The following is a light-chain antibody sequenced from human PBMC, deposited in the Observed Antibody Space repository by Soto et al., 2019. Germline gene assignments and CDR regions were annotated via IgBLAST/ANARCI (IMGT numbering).Light chain of an antibody. CDR3: QQYKYYWT. CDR2: KAS. J-gene: IGKJ1*01. V-gene: IGKV1-5*03. Sequence: PSTLSASVGDRVTITCRASQSISSWLAWYQQKPGKAPKLLIYKASSLESGVPSRFAGSGFGTEFTLTISGLQPDDFGIYFCQQYKYYWTFGQGTKVDIK. CDR1: QSISSW.